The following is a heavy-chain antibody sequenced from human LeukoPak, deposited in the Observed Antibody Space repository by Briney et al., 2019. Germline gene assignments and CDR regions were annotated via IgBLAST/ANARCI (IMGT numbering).Heavy chain of an antibody. D-gene: IGHD3-22*01. Sequence: ASVKVSCKVSGYTLTELSMHWVRQAPGKGLEWMGGFDPEDDETIYAQKFQGRVTMTEDTSTDTAYMELSSLRSEDTAVYYCATVPSWYDSGGRGPAGTHDYWGQGTLVTVSS. CDR2: FDPEDDET. CDR1: GYTLTELS. V-gene: IGHV1-24*01. CDR3: ATVPSWYDSGGRGPAGTHDY. J-gene: IGHJ4*02.